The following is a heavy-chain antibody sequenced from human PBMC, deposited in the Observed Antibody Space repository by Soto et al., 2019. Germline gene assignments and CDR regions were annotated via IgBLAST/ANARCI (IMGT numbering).Heavy chain of an antibody. Sequence: SVKVSCKASGYTFISYGISWVRQAPGQGLEWMGGIIPIFGTANYAQKFQGRVTITADESTSTAYMELSSLRSEDTAVYHCARAYSGYPNYYYGMDVWGQGTTVTVSS. J-gene: IGHJ6*02. CDR3: ARAYSGYPNYYYGMDV. CDR1: GYTFISYG. CDR2: IIPIFGTA. D-gene: IGHD5-12*01. V-gene: IGHV1-69*13.